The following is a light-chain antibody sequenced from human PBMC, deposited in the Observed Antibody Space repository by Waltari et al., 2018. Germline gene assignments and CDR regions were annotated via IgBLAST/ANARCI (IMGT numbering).Light chain of an antibody. CDR1: SSDVGGYNF. Sequence: QSALTQPASVSGSPGQSIAISCAGTSSDVGGYNFVSWYQQQPGEAPKTMSYDVTKRPSGVSGRFSGSKAGNTASLTISGLQAEDEGDYYCGSYRYGSSLVFGGGTRLTVL. V-gene: IGLV2-14*03. CDR2: DVT. J-gene: IGLJ2*01. CDR3: GSYRYGSSLV.